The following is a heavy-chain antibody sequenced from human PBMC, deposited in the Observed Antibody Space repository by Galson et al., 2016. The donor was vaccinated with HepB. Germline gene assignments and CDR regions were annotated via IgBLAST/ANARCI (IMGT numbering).Heavy chain of an antibody. Sequence: PALVKPTQTLTLTCTFSGFSLSTRGVGVAWIRQPPGRALEWLAIIYWDDDKRYRPSLKSRLTITKDTSKNQVVLTMANMDPVDTCTYYWAHKTDYSTGLDCWGQGTLVSVSS. CDR1: GFSLSTRGVG. CDR3: AHKTDYSTGLDC. CDR2: IYWDDDK. J-gene: IGHJ4*02. V-gene: IGHV2-5*02. D-gene: IGHD4-11*01.